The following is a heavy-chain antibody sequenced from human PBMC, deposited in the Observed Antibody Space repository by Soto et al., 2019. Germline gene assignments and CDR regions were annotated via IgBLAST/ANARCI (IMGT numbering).Heavy chain of an antibody. Sequence: GGSLRLSCAASGFAFSSYSMNWVRQAPGKGLEWVSSISSGSSYIYYADSVKGRFTISRDNAKNSLYLQMNSLRAEDTAVYYCARDRAAGTIFLSRYYGMDVWGQGTTVTVSS. D-gene: IGHD3-3*01. CDR1: GFAFSSYS. CDR2: ISSGSSYI. J-gene: IGHJ6*02. CDR3: ARDRAAGTIFLSRYYGMDV. V-gene: IGHV3-21*01.